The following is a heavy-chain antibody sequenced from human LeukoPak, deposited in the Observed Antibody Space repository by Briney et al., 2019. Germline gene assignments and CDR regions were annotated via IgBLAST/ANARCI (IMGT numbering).Heavy chain of an antibody. J-gene: IGHJ4*02. V-gene: IGHV3-53*01. CDR1: GFTVSSNY. D-gene: IGHD3-10*01. CDR3: AKGPSGSYQGYFDS. Sequence: GGSLRLSCAASGFTVSSNYMSWVRQAPGKGLEWVSVIYSGGSTYYADSVKGRFTISRDNSKNTLYLQMNSLRAEDTAVYFCAKGPSGSYQGYFDSWGQGTLVTVSS. CDR2: IYSGGST.